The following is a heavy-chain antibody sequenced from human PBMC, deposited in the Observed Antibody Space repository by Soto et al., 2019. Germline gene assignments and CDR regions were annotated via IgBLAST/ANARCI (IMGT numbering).Heavy chain of an antibody. CDR1: GYTFTNYG. D-gene: IGHD6-6*01. CDR2: ISAYNGDT. CDR3: AGVRQLVGYFYYYMDV. Sequence: QVQLLQSGAEVKKPGASVKVSCKASGYTFTNYGITWVRQAPGQGLEWMGWISAYNGDTHYTQRLQGRVTMTTDTSTITAYMELRGLRSDDTAVYYCAGVRQLVGYFYYYMDVWGKGTTVTVSS. J-gene: IGHJ6*03. V-gene: IGHV1-18*01.